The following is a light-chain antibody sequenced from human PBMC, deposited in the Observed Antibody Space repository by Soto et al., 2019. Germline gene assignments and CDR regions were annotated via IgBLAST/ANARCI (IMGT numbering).Light chain of an antibody. CDR1: QSISRY. J-gene: IGKJ4*02. Sequence: DIQMTQSPSSLPASVGDRVTITCRASQSISRYLNWYQQKPGKAPKLLIFAASSWQSGVPSRFSGSGSGTDFTLTISSLQPEDFATYYCQQSYSSILTCGGGTNVEIK. V-gene: IGKV1-39*01. CDR2: AAS. CDR3: QQSYSSILT.